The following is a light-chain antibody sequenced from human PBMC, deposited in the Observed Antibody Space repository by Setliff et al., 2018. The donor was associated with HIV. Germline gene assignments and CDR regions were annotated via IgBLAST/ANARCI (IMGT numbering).Light chain of an antibody. CDR3: SSYTSSITLYV. CDR1: SSDIGGYKY. J-gene: IGLJ1*01. CDR2: DVT. Sequence: QSVLTQPASVSGSPGQSITISCTGTSSDIGGYKYVSWYQQHPGKAPKLMISDVTNRPSGVSSRFSGSKSGNTASLTISGLQAEDEADYYCSSYTSSITLYVVGTGTKVTVL. V-gene: IGLV2-14*03.